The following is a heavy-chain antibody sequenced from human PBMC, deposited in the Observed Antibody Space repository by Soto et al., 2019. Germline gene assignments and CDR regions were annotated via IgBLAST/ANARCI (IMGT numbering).Heavy chain of an antibody. CDR3: ARVRQGSSSSSFDY. CDR1: GYTFTSYD. D-gene: IGHD6-6*01. V-gene: IGHV1-8*01. CDR2: MNPNSGNT. J-gene: IGHJ4*02. Sequence: QVQLVQSGAEVKKPGASVKVSCKASGYTFTSYDINWVRQATGQGLEWMGWMNPNSGNTGYAQKYRGRVSMSRKTSIRAAYMELSSLRSEDTAVYYCARVRQGSSSSSFDYWGQGTLVTVSS.